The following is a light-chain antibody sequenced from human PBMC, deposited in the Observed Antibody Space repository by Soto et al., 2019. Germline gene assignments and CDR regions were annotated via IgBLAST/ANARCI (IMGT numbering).Light chain of an antibody. CDR2: DVS. J-gene: IGLJ2*01. Sequence: QSALTQPASVSGSPGQSITISCTGTSSDVGGYNYVSWYQQHPGKALKLMIYDVSNRPSGVSNRFSGSKSGNTASLTISGLQAEDEAYYYCSSYTSSSTQVFGGGTKVTVL. V-gene: IGLV2-14*01. CDR3: SSYTSSSTQV. CDR1: SSDVGGYNY.